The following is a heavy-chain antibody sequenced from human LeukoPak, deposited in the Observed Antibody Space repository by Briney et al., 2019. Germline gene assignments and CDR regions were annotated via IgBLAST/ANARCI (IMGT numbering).Heavy chain of an antibody. CDR2: ISGSGGST. J-gene: IGHJ4*02. Sequence: GGSLRLSCAASGFTFSSYAMGWVRQAPGKGLEWVSAISGSGGSTYYADSVKGRFTISRDNSKNTLYLQMNSLRAEDTAVYYCAKDLGYSYGYANPFDYWGQGTLVTVSS. D-gene: IGHD5-18*01. V-gene: IGHV3-23*01. CDR1: GFTFSSYA. CDR3: AKDLGYSYGYANPFDY.